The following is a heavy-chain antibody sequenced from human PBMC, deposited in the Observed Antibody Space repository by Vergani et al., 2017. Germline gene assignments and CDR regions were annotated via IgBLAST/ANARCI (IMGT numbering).Heavy chain of an antibody. V-gene: IGHV1-18*01. CDR2: ISAYNGNT. Sequence: QVQLVQSGAEVKKPGASVKVSCKASDYTFNNYGINWVRQAPGQGLEWMGWISAYNGNTNYAQKLQGRVTMTTDTSTSTAYMELRSLRSDDTAVYYCARDQWSSRWYVPDVHNWFDPWGQGTLVTVSS. D-gene: IGHD6-13*01. CDR1: DYTFNNYG. CDR3: ARDQWSSRWYVPDVHNWFDP. J-gene: IGHJ5*02.